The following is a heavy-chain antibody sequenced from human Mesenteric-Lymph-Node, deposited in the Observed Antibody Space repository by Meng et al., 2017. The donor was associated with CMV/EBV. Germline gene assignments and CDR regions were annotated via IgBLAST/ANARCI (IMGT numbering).Heavy chain of an antibody. Sequence: GGSLRLSCAASGFTFSSHTLNWVRQAPGKGLEWVSSISSSSRYIYYADSVKGRFTISRDNAENSLYLQMNSLRAEDTAVYYCARSGVYCSSTSCYSYYYYGMDVWGQGTTVTVSS. J-gene: IGHJ6*02. CDR3: ARSGVYCSSTSCYSYYYYGMDV. CDR1: GFTFSSHT. D-gene: IGHD2-2*02. CDR2: ISSSSRYI. V-gene: IGHV3-21*01.